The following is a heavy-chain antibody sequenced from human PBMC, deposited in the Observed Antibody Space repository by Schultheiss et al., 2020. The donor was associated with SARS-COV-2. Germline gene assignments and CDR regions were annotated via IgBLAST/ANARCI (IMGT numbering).Heavy chain of an antibody. D-gene: IGHD5-18*01. V-gene: IGHV4-59*06. CDR2: IHYSGST. Sequence: SETLSLTCTVSGGSISSYYWSWIRQPPGKGLEWIGFIHYSGSTYYNPSLKSRVTISVDTSKNQFSLKLNSVTAADTAVYYCATLRGYSYGYVYDMDVWGQGTTVTVSS. CDR3: ATLRGYSYGYVYDMDV. J-gene: IGHJ6*02. CDR1: GGSISSYY.